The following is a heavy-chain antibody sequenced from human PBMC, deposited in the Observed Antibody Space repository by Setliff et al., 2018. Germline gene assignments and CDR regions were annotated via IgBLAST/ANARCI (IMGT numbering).Heavy chain of an antibody. CDR2: ISAYNGNR. V-gene: IGHV1-18*01. CDR1: GYTFTSYG. CDR3: ARGAAYYGSGRLNFDY. Sequence: ASVKVSCKASGYTFTSYGISWVRQAPGQGLEWMGWISAYNGNRNYAQKLQGRVTMTTDTSTSTAYMELRSLRSDDTAVYYCARGAAYYGSGRLNFDYWGQGTLVTVSS. J-gene: IGHJ4*02. D-gene: IGHD3-10*01.